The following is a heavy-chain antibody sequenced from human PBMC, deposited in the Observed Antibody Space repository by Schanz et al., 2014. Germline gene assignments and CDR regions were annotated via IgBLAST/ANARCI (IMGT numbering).Heavy chain of an antibody. Sequence: QVQLVQSGAEVKKLGSSMKVSCKASGGTFSTYPINWLRQAPGQGLEWMGRIIPIHGIVNYAQRFQDRVRITADKSTSTAYMELSSLRSDDTAVYYCAGAYCSSASCYTGYYYMDVWGKGTTVTVSS. CDR1: GGTFSTYP. J-gene: IGHJ6*03. D-gene: IGHD2-2*02. CDR2: IIPIHGIV. CDR3: AGAYCSSASCYTGYYYMDV. V-gene: IGHV1-69*02.